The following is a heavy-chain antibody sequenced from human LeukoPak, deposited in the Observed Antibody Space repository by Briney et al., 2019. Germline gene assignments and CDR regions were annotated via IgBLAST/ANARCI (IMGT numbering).Heavy chain of an antibody. Sequence: PSETLSLTCTVSGGSISSGDYYWSWIRQPPGKGLEWIGYIYYSGSTYYNPSLKSRVTISVDTSKNQFSLKLSSVTAADTAVYYCVRVIGYSGYDAFDYWGQGTLVTVSS. CDR2: IYYSGST. CDR1: GGSISSGDYY. V-gene: IGHV4-30-4*02. CDR3: VRVIGYSGYDAFDY. J-gene: IGHJ4*02. D-gene: IGHD5-12*01.